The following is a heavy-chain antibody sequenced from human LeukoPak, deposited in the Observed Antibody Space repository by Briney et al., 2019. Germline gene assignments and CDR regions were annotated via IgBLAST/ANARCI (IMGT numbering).Heavy chain of an antibody. CDR1: GASISSYY. V-gene: IGHV4-4*07. CDR3: ARELPADIVVVVAATEDYYYYGMDV. D-gene: IGHD2-15*01. J-gene: IGHJ6*02. CDR2: IYSSGST. Sequence: PSETLSLTCTVSGASISSYYWTWIRQPAGKGLEWIGRIYSSGSTNYNPSLKSRVTMSVDTSKNQFSLRLNSVTAADTAVYYCARELPADIVVVVAATEDYYYYGMDVWGQGTTVTVSS.